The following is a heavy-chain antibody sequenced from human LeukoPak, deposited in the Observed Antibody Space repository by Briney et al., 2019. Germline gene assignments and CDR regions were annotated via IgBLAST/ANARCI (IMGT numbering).Heavy chain of an antibody. D-gene: IGHD3-22*01. J-gene: IGHJ4*02. CDR1: GYTFTSYY. CDR3: ARSLYYYDSSGSPGDF. V-gene: IGHV1-46*01. Sequence: AASVKVSCKASGYTFTSYYMHWVRQAPGQGLEWMGIINPSGGSTSYAQKFQGRVTMTRDTSTSTVYMELSSLRSEDTAVYYCARSLYYYDSSGSPGDFWGQGTLVTVSS. CDR2: INPSGGST.